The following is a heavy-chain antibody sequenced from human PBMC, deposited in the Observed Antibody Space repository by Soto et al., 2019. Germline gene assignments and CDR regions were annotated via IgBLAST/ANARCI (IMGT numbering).Heavy chain of an antibody. V-gene: IGHV3-74*01. Sequence: EVQLVESGGGLVQPGGSLRLSCVASGLTFSSSWMYWVRQAPGKGLVWVSRISPAGSSKSYADSVKGRFTLSRDNAKNTLYLQMDSLGVEDTAVYYCVRGRPVDYWGQGTLVTVSS. CDR1: GLTFSSSW. J-gene: IGHJ4*02. CDR2: ISPAGSSK. CDR3: VRGRPVDY.